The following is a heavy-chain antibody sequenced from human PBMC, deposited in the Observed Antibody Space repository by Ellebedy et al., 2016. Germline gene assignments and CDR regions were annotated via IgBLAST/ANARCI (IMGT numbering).Heavy chain of an antibody. V-gene: IGHV5-51*01. J-gene: IGHJ5*01. D-gene: IGHD3-16*01. CDR2: IYPRDSNT. CDR3: ARLIQNSFDS. Sequence: GESLKISCKGFGYSFANYWIGWVRQMPGKGLEWMGIIYPRDSNTRYSPSLQGQVTISADKSISTAYLQWSSLKASDTAMYYCARLIQNSFDSWGQGTLVTVSS. CDR1: GYSFANYW.